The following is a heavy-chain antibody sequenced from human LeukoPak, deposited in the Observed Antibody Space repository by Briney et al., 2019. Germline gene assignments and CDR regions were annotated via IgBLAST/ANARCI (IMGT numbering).Heavy chain of an antibody. V-gene: IGHV2-70*04. J-gene: IGHJ4*02. CDR1: GFTFSSYSM. D-gene: IGHD2-15*01. Sequence: LRLSCAASGFTFSSYSMNWVRQAPGKGLEWLARIDWDDDKFYSTSLKTRLTISKDTSKNQVVLTMTNMDPVDTATYYCALNTPGYCSGGSCYSGDYFDYWGQGTLVTVSS. CDR2: IDWDDDK. CDR3: ALNTPGYCSGGSCYSGDYFDY.